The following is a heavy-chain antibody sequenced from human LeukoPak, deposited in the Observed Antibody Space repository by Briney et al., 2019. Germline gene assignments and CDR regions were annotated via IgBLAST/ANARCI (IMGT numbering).Heavy chain of an antibody. V-gene: IGHV3-33*01. Sequence: GRSLRLSCAASGFTFSSYGMRWVRQAPGKGLEWVAAIWYDGSNKYYADSVKGLFTISRDNSENTLYLQMNSLRAEDTAVYYCARAVYGGGGSCYSYFDDWGQGTLVTVSS. CDR3: ARAVYGGGGSCYSYFDD. CDR1: GFTFSSYG. CDR2: IWYDGSNK. J-gene: IGHJ4*02. D-gene: IGHD2-15*01.